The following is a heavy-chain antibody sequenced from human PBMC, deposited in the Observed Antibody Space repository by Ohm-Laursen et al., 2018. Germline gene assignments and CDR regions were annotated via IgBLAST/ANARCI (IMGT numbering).Heavy chain of an antibody. J-gene: IGHJ6*02. D-gene: IGHD1-14*01. CDR1: GFTFDDYA. V-gene: IGHV3-49*03. Sequence: SLRLSCTASGFTFDDYAMSWFRQAPGKGLEWVGFIRNKEYGGTTEYAASVKGRFTIPRDDSKSIAYLQMNSLKTEDTAVYYCTRVNQPYYYYGMDVWGQGTTVTVSS. CDR2: IRNKEYGGTT. CDR3: TRVNQPYYYYGMDV.